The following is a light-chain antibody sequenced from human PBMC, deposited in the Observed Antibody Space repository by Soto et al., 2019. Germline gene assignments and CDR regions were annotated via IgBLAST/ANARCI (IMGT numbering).Light chain of an antibody. CDR3: QQYNNWPRT. Sequence: DIQMTQAPSTLSASVGDRVTIPCRASQSISNWLAWYQQKPGKAPKLLMSDASSLERGVPSRFSGSGSGTEFTLTISSLQSEDFAVYYCQQYNNWPRTFGQGTKVDIK. CDR1: QSISNW. CDR2: DAS. V-gene: IGKV1-5*01. J-gene: IGKJ1*01.